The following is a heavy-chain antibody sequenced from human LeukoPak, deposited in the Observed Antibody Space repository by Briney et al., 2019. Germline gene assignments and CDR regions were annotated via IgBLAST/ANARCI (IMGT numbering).Heavy chain of an antibody. Sequence: SETLSLTCTVSGGSISSSSYYWGWIRQPPGKGLEWIGSIYYSGSTYYNPSLKSRVTISVDTSKNQFSLKLSSVTAADTAVYYCARDLIGTWITMPRDYWGQGTLVTVSS. V-gene: IGHV4-39*07. J-gene: IGHJ4*02. D-gene: IGHD3-10*01. CDR3: ARDLIGTWITMPRDY. CDR2: IYYSGST. CDR1: GGSISSSSYY.